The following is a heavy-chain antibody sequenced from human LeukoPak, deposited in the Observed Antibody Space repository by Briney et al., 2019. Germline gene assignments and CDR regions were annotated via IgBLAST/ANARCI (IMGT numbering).Heavy chain of an antibody. CDR2: IYNGVNT. CDR1: GFIVSSNH. CDR3: ARASQWLAFDS. D-gene: IGHD6-19*01. V-gene: IGHV3-66*01. Sequence: PGGSLRLSCAASGFIVSSNHMTWVRQAPGKGLEWVSVIYNGVNTNYADSVKGRFSTSRDSSKNTLSLQMNSLRAEDTAVYYCARASQWLAFDSWGQGTLVTVSS. J-gene: IGHJ4*02.